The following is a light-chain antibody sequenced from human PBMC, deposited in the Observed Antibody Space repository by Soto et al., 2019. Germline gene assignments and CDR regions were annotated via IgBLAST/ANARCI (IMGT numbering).Light chain of an antibody. CDR2: GDN. J-gene: IGLJ1*01. CDR3: QSYDSSLSGSYV. V-gene: IGLV1-40*01. CDR1: SSNIGAGYD. Sequence: QSVLTQPPSVSGAPGQRVTISCTGTSSNIGAGYDVHWYQQVPGTAPKLLIYGDNYRPSGVPDRFSVSKSGTSASLAITGLQAEDEADYHCQSYDSSLSGSYVFGGGTKLTVL.